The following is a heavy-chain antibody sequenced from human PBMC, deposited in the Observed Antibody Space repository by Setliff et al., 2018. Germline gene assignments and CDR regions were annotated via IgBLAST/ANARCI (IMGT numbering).Heavy chain of an antibody. CDR1: GGSMTSYY. J-gene: IGHJ4*02. CDR2: VHYSGDS. Sequence: SEALSLTCTVSGGSMTSYYWSWIRQSPWKGLEWIGYVHYSGDSNYNPSLKSRVTMSVDTSKNQFSLNLRSVTAAGTAVYYCARQPSSGSYYNPRPYYFDYWGQGTLVTVSS. CDR3: ARQPSSGSYYNPRPYYFDY. V-gene: IGHV4-59*13. D-gene: IGHD3-10*01.